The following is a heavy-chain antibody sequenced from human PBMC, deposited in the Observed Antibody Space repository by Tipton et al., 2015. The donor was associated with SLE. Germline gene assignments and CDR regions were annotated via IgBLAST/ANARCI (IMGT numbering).Heavy chain of an antibody. CDR2: ISHSATT. J-gene: IGHJ4*02. CDR3: ARTNRGCFDY. D-gene: IGHD2-8*01. CDR1: GFSISSDWY. Sequence: TLSLTRAVSGFSISSDWYWGWFRQPPGKGLEWIGSISHSATTYFNPSLKSRVTISVDTSKNQVSLKLNSVTAADTGVYYCARTNRGCFDYWGQGTLVTVSS. V-gene: IGHV4-38-2*01.